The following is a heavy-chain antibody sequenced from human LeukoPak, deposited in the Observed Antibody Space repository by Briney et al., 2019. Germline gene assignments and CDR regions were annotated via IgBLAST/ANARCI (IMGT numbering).Heavy chain of an antibody. V-gene: IGHV4-59*08. D-gene: IGHD1-26*01. CDR3: ARQGGSYYTPFDS. CDR1: GGSISSYY. CDR2: IYYSGST. Sequence: SETLSLTCTVSGGSISSYYWSWIRQPPGKGLEWIGYIYYSGSTNYNPSLKSRVTISVDTSKNQFSLELSSVTAADTAVYYCARQGGSYYTPFDSWGQGTLVTVSS. J-gene: IGHJ4*02.